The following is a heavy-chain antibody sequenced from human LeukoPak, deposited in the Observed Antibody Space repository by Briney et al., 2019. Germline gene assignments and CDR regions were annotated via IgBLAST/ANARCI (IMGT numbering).Heavy chain of an antibody. CDR1: GGTFSSYA. Sequence: GASVTVSCTASGGTFSSYAISWVRQAPGQGLEWMGGIIPIFGTANYAQKFQGRVTITADESTSTAYMELSSLRSEDTAVYYCARDCGGNCDDAFDIWGQGTMVTVSS. CDR2: IIPIFGTA. J-gene: IGHJ3*02. CDR3: ARDCGGNCDDAFDI. V-gene: IGHV1-69*13. D-gene: IGHD4-23*01.